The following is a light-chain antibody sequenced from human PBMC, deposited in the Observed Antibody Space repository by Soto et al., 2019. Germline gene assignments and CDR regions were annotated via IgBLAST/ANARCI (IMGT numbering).Light chain of an antibody. J-gene: IGKJ5*01. Sequence: DIQMTQSPSSLSASVGDRVTITCRASQTINTYINWYQQKPGKAPKLLIYAASTLHRGVPSKFSGSGSGTDFTLTISSLQPEDFATYYCQHTYSTPSTFGQGTRLDIK. CDR1: QTINTY. V-gene: IGKV1-39*01. CDR2: AAS. CDR3: QHTYSTPST.